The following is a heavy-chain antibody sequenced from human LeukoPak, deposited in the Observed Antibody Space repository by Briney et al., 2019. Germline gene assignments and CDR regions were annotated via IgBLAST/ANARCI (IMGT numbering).Heavy chain of an antibody. Sequence: ASVKVSCKVSGYTLTELSMHWVRQAPGKGLEWMGGSDPEDGETIYAQKFQGRVTMTEDTSTDTAYMELSSLRSEDTAVYYCATDLRGYYDSSYDAFDIWGQGTMVTVSS. CDR2: SDPEDGET. CDR3: ATDLRGYYDSSYDAFDI. D-gene: IGHD3-22*01. J-gene: IGHJ3*02. CDR1: GYTLTELS. V-gene: IGHV1-24*01.